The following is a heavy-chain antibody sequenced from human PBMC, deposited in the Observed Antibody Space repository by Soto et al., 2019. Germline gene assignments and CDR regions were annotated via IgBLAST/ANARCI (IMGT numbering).Heavy chain of an antibody. J-gene: IGHJ6*02. CDR1: GDSITSVGYS. D-gene: IGHD3-3*01. CDR2: IYHTGTT. CDR3: AATVFGEYSHYALDV. V-gene: IGHV4-30-2*01. Sequence: SETLSLTCAVSGDSITSVGYSWSWILQPPGKALEWIGYIYHTGTTYYTAALKSRVTISLDRSKNRISLSLNSVTAADTAVYYCAATVFGEYSHYALDVWGQGTTVTVSS.